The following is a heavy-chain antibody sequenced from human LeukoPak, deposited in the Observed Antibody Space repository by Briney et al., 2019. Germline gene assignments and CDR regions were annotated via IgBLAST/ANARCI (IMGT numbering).Heavy chain of an antibody. J-gene: IGHJ4*02. Sequence: SVKVSCKASGGTFSSYAISWVRQAPGQGLEWMGGIIPIFGTANYAQKFQGRVTITTDESTSRAYMELSSLRSEDTAVYYCASSLGYDFWSGYSVYYFDYWGQGTLVTVSS. CDR3: ASSLGYDFWSGYSVYYFDY. V-gene: IGHV1-69*05. CDR2: IIPIFGTA. CDR1: GGTFSSYA. D-gene: IGHD3-3*01.